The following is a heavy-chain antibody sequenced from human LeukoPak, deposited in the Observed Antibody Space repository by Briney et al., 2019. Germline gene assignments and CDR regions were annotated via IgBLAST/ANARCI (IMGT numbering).Heavy chain of an antibody. D-gene: IGHD3-3*02. J-gene: IGHJ4*02. V-gene: IGHV3-23*01. CDR2: ISSSGGTT. CDR3: AKGPFAVAPSYYFDY. Sequence: GGSLRLSCAGSGFTFSNYAMTWVRQAPGKGLQWVSTISSSGGTTYYVDSVKGRFTISRDTSKNTVSLQMDGLRGEDTAVYYFAKGPFAVAPSYYFDYWGQGTLVTVSS. CDR1: GFTFSNYA.